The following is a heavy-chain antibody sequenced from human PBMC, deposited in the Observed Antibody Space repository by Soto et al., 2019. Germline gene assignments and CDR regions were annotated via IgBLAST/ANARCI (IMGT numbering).Heavy chain of an antibody. J-gene: IGHJ1*01. CDR2: IFSNDEK. D-gene: IGHD3-22*01. V-gene: IGHV2-26*01. CDR3: ARIGDYYDSSGYYPTYFQH. CDR1: GFSLSNARMG. Sequence: QVTLKESGPVLVKPTEPLTLTCTVSGFSLSNARMGVSWIRQPPGKALEWLAHIFSNDEKSYSTSLKSRLTISKDTSNSQGVLTMTNMDPVDTATYYCARIGDYYDSSGYYPTYFQHWGQGTLVTVSS.